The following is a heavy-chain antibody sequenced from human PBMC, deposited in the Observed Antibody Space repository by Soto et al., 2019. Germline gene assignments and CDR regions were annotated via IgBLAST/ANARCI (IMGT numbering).Heavy chain of an antibody. CDR1: GFSFRDYA. CDR3: ASHLMPTVLTPLRD. D-gene: IGHD4-17*01. V-gene: IGHV3-30-3*01. Sequence: QVLLVESGGGVVQPGRSLRLSCAASGFSFRDYAMHWVRQAPGKGLEWVSLISDDGTNKDYADSVKGRFTISRDNSKNTLSLQMNSLKPEATAVDYCASHLMPTVLTPLRDWGQGTGVTVSS. CDR2: ISDDGTNK. J-gene: IGHJ4*02.